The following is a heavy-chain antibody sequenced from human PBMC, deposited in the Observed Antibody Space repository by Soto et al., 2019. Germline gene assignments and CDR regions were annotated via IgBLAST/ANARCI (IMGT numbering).Heavy chain of an antibody. CDR3: ARDYGSGNADYYYMDV. V-gene: IGHV3-21*01. Sequence: RGSLRLSCAASGFTFSSYSMNWVRQAPGKGLEWVSSISSSSSYIYYADSVKGRFTISRDNAKNSLYLQMNSLRAEDTAVYYCARDYGSGNADYYYMDVWGKGTTVTVSS. CDR2: ISSSSSYI. J-gene: IGHJ6*03. D-gene: IGHD3-10*01. CDR1: GFTFSSYS.